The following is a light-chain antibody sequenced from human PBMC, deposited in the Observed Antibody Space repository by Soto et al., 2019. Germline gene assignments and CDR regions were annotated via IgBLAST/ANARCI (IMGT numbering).Light chain of an antibody. Sequence: DIQMTQSPSSLSASVGDIVTITCRASQGIRHYLAWYQQEPGKVPRLLIYEASNLQSGVPSRFRGGGSGTEFTLTISSLQPEDAATSYCQNVDSATQRFGQGTKVEIK. J-gene: IGKJ1*01. V-gene: IGKV1-27*01. CDR3: QNVDSATQR. CDR2: EAS. CDR1: QGIRHY.